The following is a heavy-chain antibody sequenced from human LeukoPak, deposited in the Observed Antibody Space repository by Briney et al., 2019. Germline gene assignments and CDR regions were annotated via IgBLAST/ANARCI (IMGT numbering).Heavy chain of an antibody. J-gene: IGHJ5*02. V-gene: IGHV3-15*01. CDR2: IKSKTDGGTT. CDR3: TTAYYYGSGSPDL. CDR1: GFTVSSNY. D-gene: IGHD3-10*01. Sequence: GGSLRLSCAASGFTVSSNYMSWVRQAPGKGLEWVGRIKSKTDGGTTDYAAPVKGRFTISRDDSKNTLYLQMNSLKTEDTAVYYCTTAYYYGSGSPDLWGQGTLVTVSS.